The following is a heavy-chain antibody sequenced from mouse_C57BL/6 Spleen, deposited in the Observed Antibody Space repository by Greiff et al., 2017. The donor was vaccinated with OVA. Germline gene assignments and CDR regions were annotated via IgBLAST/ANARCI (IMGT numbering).Heavy chain of an antibody. V-gene: IGHV1-54*01. Sequence: VKLMESGAELVRPGTSVKVSCKASGYAFTNYLIEWVKQRPGQGLEWIGVINPGSGGTNYNEKFKGKATLTADKSSSTAYMQLSSLTSEDSAVYFCARGADYYGSSYGYFDVWGTGTTVTVSS. CDR3: ARGADYYGSSYGYFDV. CDR1: GYAFTNYL. CDR2: INPGSGGT. D-gene: IGHD1-1*01. J-gene: IGHJ1*03.